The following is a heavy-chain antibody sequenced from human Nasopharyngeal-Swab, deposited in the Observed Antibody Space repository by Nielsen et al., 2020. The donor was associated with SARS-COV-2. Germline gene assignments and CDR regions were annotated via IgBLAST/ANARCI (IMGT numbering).Heavy chain of an antibody. D-gene: IGHD3-9*01. V-gene: IGHV3-30*03. J-gene: IGHJ6*02. CDR2: ISYDGSNK. Sequence: WIRQPPGKGLEWVEVISYDGSNKYYADSVKGRFTISRDNSKNTLYLQMNSLRAEDTAVYYCARVRLPGYYSAYYYGMDVWGQGTTVTVSS. CDR3: ARVRLPGYYSAYYYGMDV.